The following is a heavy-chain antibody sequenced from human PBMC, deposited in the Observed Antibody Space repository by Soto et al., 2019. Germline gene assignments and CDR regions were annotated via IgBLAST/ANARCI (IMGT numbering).Heavy chain of an antibody. J-gene: IGHJ4*02. CDR2: IIPIFGTA. CDR3: ARGNAVWSYFDY. Sequence: GASVKVSCKASGGTFSSYAVSWVRQAPGQGLEWMGGIIPIFGTANYAQKFQGRVTITADESTSTAYMELSSLRSEDTAVYYCARGNAVWSYFDYWGQGTLVTVSS. CDR1: GGTFSSYA. V-gene: IGHV1-69*13. D-gene: IGHD2-8*01.